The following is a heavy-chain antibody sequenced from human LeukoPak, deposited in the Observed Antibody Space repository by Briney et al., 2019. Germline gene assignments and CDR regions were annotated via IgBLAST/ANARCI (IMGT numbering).Heavy chain of an antibody. J-gene: IGHJ4*02. Sequence: KPSETLSLTCTDSGDSISSSHYYWGWIRQSPGKGLEWIGSIYSGGETHYNPSLNSRVTIFLDTSKNRFSLNLISVTATDTAVYYCVRDCSNFVQGDWGQGTLVTVSS. CDR3: VRDCSNFVQGD. CDR2: IYSGGET. V-gene: IGHV4-39*02. D-gene: IGHD4-11*01. CDR1: GDSISSSHYY.